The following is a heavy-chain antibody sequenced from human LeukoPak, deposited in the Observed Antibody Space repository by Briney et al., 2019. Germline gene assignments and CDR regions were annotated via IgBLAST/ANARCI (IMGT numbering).Heavy chain of an antibody. CDR2: IKQDGSVK. D-gene: IGHD3-10*01. J-gene: IGHJ4*02. Sequence: GGSLRLSCAASGFTFTSYWMTWVRRAPGKGLEWVANIKQDGSVKNYVDSLRGRFTISRDNAKDSLYLQMNSLRAEDTAVYFCARNYYYRFDYWGQGTLVAVSS. CDR1: GFTFTSYW. CDR3: ARNYYYRFDY. V-gene: IGHV3-7*01.